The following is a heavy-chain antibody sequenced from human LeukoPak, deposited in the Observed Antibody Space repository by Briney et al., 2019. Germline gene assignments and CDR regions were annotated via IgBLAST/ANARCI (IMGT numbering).Heavy chain of an antibody. D-gene: IGHD3/OR15-3a*01. V-gene: IGHV3-30-3*01. CDR2: ISYDGSNK. CDR3: ARDGPSVAFDI. J-gene: IGHJ3*02. CDR1: GFTFSSYA. Sequence: GGSLRLSCAASGFTFSSYAMHWVRQAPGKGLEWVAVISYDGSNKYYADSVKGRFTISRDNSKNTLYLQMNSLRAEDTAVYYCARDGPSVAFDIWGQGTMVTVSS.